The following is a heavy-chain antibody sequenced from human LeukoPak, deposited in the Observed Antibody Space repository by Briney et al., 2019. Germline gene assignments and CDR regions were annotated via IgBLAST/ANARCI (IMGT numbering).Heavy chain of an antibody. CDR3: AELGITMIGGV. Sequence: GRSLRLSCAASGFTFDDYAMHWVRQAPGKGLEWVSGISGNSGSIGYADSVKGRFTISRDNAKNSLYLQMNSLRAEDTAVYYCAELGITMIGGVWGKGTTVTISS. J-gene: IGHJ6*04. V-gene: IGHV3-9*01. D-gene: IGHD3-10*02. CDR1: GFTFDDYA. CDR2: ISGNSGSI.